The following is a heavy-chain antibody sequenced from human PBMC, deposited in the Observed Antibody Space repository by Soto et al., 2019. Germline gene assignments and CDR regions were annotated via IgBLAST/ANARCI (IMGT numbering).Heavy chain of an antibody. Sequence: GESLKISCKGSGYSFTSYWISWVRQMPGKGLEWMGRIDPSDSYTNYSPSFRGHVTISADKSISTAYLQWSSLKASDTAMYYCARLAAAGPYYYGMDVWGQGTTVTVS. D-gene: IGHD6-13*01. J-gene: IGHJ6*02. V-gene: IGHV5-10-1*01. CDR1: GYSFTSYW. CDR3: ARLAAAGPYYYGMDV. CDR2: IDPSDSYT.